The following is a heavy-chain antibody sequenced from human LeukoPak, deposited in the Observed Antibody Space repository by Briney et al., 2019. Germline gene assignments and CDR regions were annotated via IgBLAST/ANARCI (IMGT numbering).Heavy chain of an antibody. J-gene: IGHJ5*02. CDR1: GYTFTSYG. CDR2: ISGYNGNT. D-gene: IGHD6-19*01. V-gene: IGHV1-18*01. CDR3: ARVIPKIAVAGRFDP. Sequence: GASVKVSCKASGYTFTSYGISWVRQAPGQGLEWMAWISGYNGNTNYAQKLQGRVTMTTDTSTSTAYMELRSLRSDDTAVYYCARVIPKIAVAGRFDPWGQGTLVTVSS.